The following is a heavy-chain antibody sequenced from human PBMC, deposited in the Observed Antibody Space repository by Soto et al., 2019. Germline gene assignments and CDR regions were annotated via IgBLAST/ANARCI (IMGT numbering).Heavy chain of an antibody. CDR1: GGSFSGYY. J-gene: IGHJ6*02. D-gene: IGHD3-10*01. CDR3: TGITWFRGMDV. Sequence: PSLTCAVYGGSFSGYYWSWIRQPPGKGLEWIGEINHSGSTNYNPSLKSRVTISVDTSKNQFSLHLYSVTPEDTAVYYCTGITWFRGMDVWGQGTPVTVSS. V-gene: IGHV4-34*01. CDR2: INHSGST.